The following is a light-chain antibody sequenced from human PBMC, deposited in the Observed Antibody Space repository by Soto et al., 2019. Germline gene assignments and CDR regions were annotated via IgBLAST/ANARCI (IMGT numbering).Light chain of an antibody. J-gene: IGKJ5*01. CDR2: DAS. V-gene: IGKV3-11*01. CDR1: QSVSIY. Sequence: EIVLTQSPATLSLSPGERATLSCRASQSVSIYLAWYQQKVGQAPRLLIYDASNRATGIPARFSGSGSGTDLTLKISTIENEDCEVYYCQQRNSWPNTFGQGSRLEIK. CDR3: QQRNSWPNT.